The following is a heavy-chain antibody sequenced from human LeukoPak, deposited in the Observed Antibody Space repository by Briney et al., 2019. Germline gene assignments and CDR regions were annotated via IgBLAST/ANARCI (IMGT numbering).Heavy chain of an antibody. CDR2: IWYDGTNK. D-gene: IGHD5-18*01. Sequence: GRSLRLSCAASGFSFSSYGIHWVRQAPGKGLEWEAVIWYDGTNKYYADSVKGRFTISRDNSKNTLYLQMNGLRAEDTAVYYCARDQRGFSYSKYYFDYWGQGTLVTVSS. V-gene: IGHV3-33*01. J-gene: IGHJ4*02. CDR1: GFSFSSYG. CDR3: ARDQRGFSYSKYYFDY.